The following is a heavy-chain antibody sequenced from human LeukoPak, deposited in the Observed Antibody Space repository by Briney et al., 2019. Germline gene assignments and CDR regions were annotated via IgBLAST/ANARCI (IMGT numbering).Heavy chain of an antibody. CDR3: AKEVLWFGELFGYFDY. V-gene: IGHV3-23*01. CDR2: ISGSGGST. Sequence: GGSLRLSCAASGFTFSSYAMSWVRQAPGKGLEWVSAISGSGGSTYYADSVKGRFTISRDNSKNTLYLQMNRLRAEDTAVYYCAKEVLWFGELFGYFDYWGQGTLVTVSS. CDR1: GFTFSSYA. J-gene: IGHJ4*02. D-gene: IGHD3-10*01.